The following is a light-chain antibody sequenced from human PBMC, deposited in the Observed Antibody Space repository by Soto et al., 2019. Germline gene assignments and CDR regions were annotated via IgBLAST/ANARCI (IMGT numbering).Light chain of an antibody. V-gene: IGLV2-14*01. CDR2: EVT. CDR1: SSDVGGYNF. J-gene: IGLJ1*01. Sequence: QSALTQPASLSGSPGQSITISCTGTSSDVGGYNFVSWYQHHPGKAPKLMIYEVTHRPSGVSNRFSASKSGNTASLTISGLQAEDEAEYYCASFTIYSTYVFGTGTKVTVL. CDR3: ASFTIYSTYV.